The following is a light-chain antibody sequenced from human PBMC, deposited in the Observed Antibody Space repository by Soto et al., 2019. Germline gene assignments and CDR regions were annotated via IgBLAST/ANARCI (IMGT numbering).Light chain of an antibody. CDR3: TAWTTSNTMI. CDR2: DVN. V-gene: IGLV2-14*03. J-gene: IGLJ2*01. CDR1: SSDIGAYNL. Sequence: QSALTQPASVSGSPGQSITISCTGTSSDIGAYNLVSWYQQHPGKAPKLMLYDVNIRPSGVSNRFSGSKSGNTASLTISGLQAEDEADYYCTAWTTSNTMIFGGGTKLTVL.